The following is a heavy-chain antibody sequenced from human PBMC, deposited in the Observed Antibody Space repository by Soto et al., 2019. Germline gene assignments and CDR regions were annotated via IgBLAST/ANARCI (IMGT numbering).Heavy chain of an antibody. J-gene: IGHJ6*02. CDR1: VGSVSSGSSY. D-gene: IGHD3-3*01. V-gene: IGHV4-61*01. CDR2: IYYSGST. Sequence: PSETLSLTCTVSVGSVSSGSSYWGWIRQPQGKGLEWIVYIYYSGSTNYNPSLKSRVTISVDTSKNQFSLKLSSVTAADTAVYYCARDPRSITIFGGGGMDVWGQGTTVTVSS. CDR3: ARDPRSITIFGGGGMDV.